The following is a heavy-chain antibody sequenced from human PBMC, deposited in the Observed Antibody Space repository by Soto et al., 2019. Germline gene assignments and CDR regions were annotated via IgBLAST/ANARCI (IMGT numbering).Heavy chain of an antibody. Sequence: QITLKESGPTLVKPTQTLTLTCTFSGFSLSTSGVGVGWIRQPTGKALEWLALIYWDDDKRYSPSLKSRLTITKDTSKNQVVLTLANMDPVDTATYYCAHRLAATGLFDYWGQGTLFTVSS. D-gene: IGHD6-13*01. CDR1: GFSLSTSGVG. CDR2: IYWDDDK. CDR3: AHRLAATGLFDY. J-gene: IGHJ4*02. V-gene: IGHV2-5*02.